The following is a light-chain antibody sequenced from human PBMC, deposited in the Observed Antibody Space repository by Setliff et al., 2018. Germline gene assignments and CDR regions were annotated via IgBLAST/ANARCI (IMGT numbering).Light chain of an antibody. CDR2: DVT. J-gene: IGLJ2*01. CDR1: SSDVGGFHY. Sequence: QAALTQPHSVSGSPGQSVTISCTGTSSDVGGFHYVSWYQQHPGKTPKLLIFDVTKRPSGVPDRFSASKSGSTASLTISGLQAEDEADYYCCSYAGNSRVVFGGGTK. V-gene: IGLV2-11*01. CDR3: CSYAGNSRVV.